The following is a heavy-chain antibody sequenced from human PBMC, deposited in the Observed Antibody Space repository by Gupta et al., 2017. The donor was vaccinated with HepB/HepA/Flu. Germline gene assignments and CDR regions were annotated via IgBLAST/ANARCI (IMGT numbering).Heavy chain of an antibody. J-gene: IGHJ3*02. D-gene: IGHD3-22*01. V-gene: IGHV3-53*01. Sequence: EVQLVESGGGLIQPGGSLIFSCAASGFPGRRNYMSWVRQAPGKGLEWVSVIYSGGSTYYADSVKGRFTISRDNSKNTLYIQMNSLRAEDTAVYYCAIMIVVPHAFDIWGQGTMVTVSS. CDR1: GFPGRRNY. CDR3: AIMIVVPHAFDI. CDR2: IYSGGST.